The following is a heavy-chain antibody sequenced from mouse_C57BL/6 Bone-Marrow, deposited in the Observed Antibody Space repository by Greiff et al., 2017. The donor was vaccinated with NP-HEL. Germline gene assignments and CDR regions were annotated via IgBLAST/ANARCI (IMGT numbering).Heavy chain of an antibody. D-gene: IGHD4-1*01. Sequence: EVQLQQSGPELVKPGASVKISCKASGYTFTDYYMNWVKQSHGKSLEWIGDINPNNGGTSYNQKFKGKATLTVDKSSSTAYMELRSLTSEDSAVYYCARGLGLPFDYWGQGTTLTVSS. CDR1: GYTFTDYY. V-gene: IGHV1-26*01. CDR2: INPNNGGT. CDR3: ARGLGLPFDY. J-gene: IGHJ2*01.